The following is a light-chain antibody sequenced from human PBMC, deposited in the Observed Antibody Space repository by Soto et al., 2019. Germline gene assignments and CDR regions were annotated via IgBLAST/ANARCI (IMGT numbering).Light chain of an antibody. CDR1: QRVSSY. Sequence: EIVLTQSPATLSLSPGERATLSCRPSQRVSSYLAWYQQKPGQGPRLLLHGGFYRATGIPARFSGSGSGTDFTLTISSLEPEDFAVYYCQQRSNWPINFGGGTKVEIK. CDR3: QQRSNWPIN. J-gene: IGKJ4*01. CDR2: GGF. V-gene: IGKV3-11*01.